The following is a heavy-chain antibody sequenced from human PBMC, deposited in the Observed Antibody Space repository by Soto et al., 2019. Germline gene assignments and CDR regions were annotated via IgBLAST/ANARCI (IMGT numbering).Heavy chain of an antibody. V-gene: IGHV4-39*01. CDR3: ARRSSSLRYVFDI. D-gene: IGHD6-6*01. CDR1: GGSISSSSYY. CDR2: IYYSGST. Sequence: SETLSLTCTVSGGSISSSSYYWGWIRQPPGKGLEWIGSIYYSGSTYYNPSLKSRVTISVDTSKNQFSLELSSVTAADTAVYYCARRSSSLRYVFDIWGQGTMVTVSS. J-gene: IGHJ3*02.